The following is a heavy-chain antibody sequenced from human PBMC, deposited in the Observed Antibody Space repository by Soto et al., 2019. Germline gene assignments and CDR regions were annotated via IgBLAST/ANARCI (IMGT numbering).Heavy chain of an antibody. CDR3: ARAAVVVPAAMDYYYYGIDV. J-gene: IGHJ6*04. Sequence: PGGSLRLSCAASGFTFSSYSMNWVRQAPGKGLEWVSSISSSSSYIYYADSVKGRFTISRDNAKNSLYLQMNSLRAEDTAVYYCARAAVVVPAAMDYYYYGIDVWGKRTTVTVSS. CDR2: ISSSSSYI. D-gene: IGHD2-2*01. V-gene: IGHV3-21*01. CDR1: GFTFSSYS.